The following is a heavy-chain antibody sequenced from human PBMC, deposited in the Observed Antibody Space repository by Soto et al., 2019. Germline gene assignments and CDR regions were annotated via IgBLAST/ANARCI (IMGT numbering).Heavy chain of an antibody. Sequence: QVHLQESGPGLVKPSETLSLTCTVSGGSLSTYYWSWIRQPPGKGLEWIGYVHDRATTRYNPALRTRVTISADTSKNQFSLGLRSGTAADPAVYFCARIRSIFSGGRNDDWGQGILVTVSA. J-gene: IGHJ4*02. D-gene: IGHD2-15*01. CDR2: VHDRATT. CDR3: ARIRSIFSGGRNDD. CDR1: GGSLSTYY. V-gene: IGHV4-59*08.